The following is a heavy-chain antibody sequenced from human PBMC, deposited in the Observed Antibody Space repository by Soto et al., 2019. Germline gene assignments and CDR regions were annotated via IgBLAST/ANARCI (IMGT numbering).Heavy chain of an antibody. D-gene: IGHD3-3*01. Sequence: QVQLVESGGGVVQPGRSLRLSCAASGFTFSSYGMHWVRQAPGKGLEWVAVISYDGSNKYYADSGKGRFTISRDNSKNTLYLQMNSLRAEDTAVYYCAKDGVRFLEWLPFYGMDVWGQGTTVTVSS. CDR2: ISYDGSNK. CDR1: GFTFSSYG. J-gene: IGHJ6*02. V-gene: IGHV3-30*18. CDR3: AKDGVRFLEWLPFYGMDV.